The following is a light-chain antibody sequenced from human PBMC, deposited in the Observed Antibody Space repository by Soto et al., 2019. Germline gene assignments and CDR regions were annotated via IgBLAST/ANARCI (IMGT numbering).Light chain of an antibody. CDR1: SSDVGEYNY. Sequence: QSALTQPRSVSGSPGQSVTFSCTGSSSDVGEYNYVSWYQHHPGNAPKLMIYDVSKRPSGVPDRFSGSKSGNTASLTISGLQAEDEANYYCFSDAGSRVFGGGTKLTVL. V-gene: IGLV2-11*01. CDR2: DVS. J-gene: IGLJ3*02. CDR3: FSDAGSRV.